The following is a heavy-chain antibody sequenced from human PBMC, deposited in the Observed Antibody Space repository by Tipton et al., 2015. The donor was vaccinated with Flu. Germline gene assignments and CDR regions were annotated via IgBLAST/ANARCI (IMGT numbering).Heavy chain of an antibody. CDR3: ARMTTALNFDY. J-gene: IGHJ4*02. V-gene: IGHV4-59*01. Sequence: LRLSCTVSGGSISSYYWSRIRQPPGKGLEWIGYIYYSGSTNYNPSLKSRVTISVDTSKNQFSLKLSSVTAADTAVYYCARMTTALNFDYWGQGTLVTVSS. CDR2: IYYSGST. D-gene: IGHD4-11*01. CDR1: GGSISSYY.